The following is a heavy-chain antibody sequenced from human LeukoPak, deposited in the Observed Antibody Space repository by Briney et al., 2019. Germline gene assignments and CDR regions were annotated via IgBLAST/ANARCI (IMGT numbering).Heavy chain of an antibody. D-gene: IGHD3-22*01. V-gene: IGHV1-18*01. CDR2: ISVYNGNT. CDR3: ARDLAENYYDRTGAFDI. Sequence: GASVKVSCRASGYNFISSGISWVRQAPGQGLEWMGWISVYNGNTNYAQKFQGRVTMTTDTSTGTVYMEVRSLRSDDTAEYYCARDLAENYYDRTGAFDIWGQGTMVTVSS. J-gene: IGHJ3*02. CDR1: GYNFISSG.